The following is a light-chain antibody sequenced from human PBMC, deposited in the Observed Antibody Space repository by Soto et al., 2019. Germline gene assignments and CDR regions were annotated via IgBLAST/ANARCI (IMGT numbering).Light chain of an antibody. J-gene: IGKJ3*01. CDR1: EGISSY. CDR2: AAS. V-gene: IGKV1-9*01. Sequence: IQLTQSPSSLSASVGDRVTITCRASEGISSYLAWYQQRPGKAPKVLIYAASTLLSDVPSRFRGSGSGTDFTLSISSLQPEDLATYYCQQVNSYPHNFVPGTKVDIK. CDR3: QQVNSYPHN.